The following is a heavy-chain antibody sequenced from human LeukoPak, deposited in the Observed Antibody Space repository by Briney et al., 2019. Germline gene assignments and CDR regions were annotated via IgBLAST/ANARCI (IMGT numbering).Heavy chain of an antibody. CDR3: ARDGSGGWFDFDY. V-gene: IGHV3-66*02. CDR2: IYSGGST. J-gene: IGHJ4*02. CDR1: GFTVSSNY. Sequence: GGSLRLSCAASGFTVSSNYMSWVRQAPGKGLESVSVIYSGGSTYYADSVKGRFTISRDNSKNTLYLQMNSLRAEDTAVYYCARDGSGGWFDFDYWGQGTLVTVSS. D-gene: IGHD6-19*01.